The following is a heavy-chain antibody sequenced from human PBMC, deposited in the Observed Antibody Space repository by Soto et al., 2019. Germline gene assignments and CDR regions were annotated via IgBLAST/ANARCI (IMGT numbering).Heavy chain of an antibody. J-gene: IGHJ3*02. V-gene: IGHV4-34*01. CDR1: GGSVSSSSNYY. CDR3: ARVERGTATTVVDAFDI. Sequence: QVQLQQWGAGLLKPSETLSLTCAVYGGSVSSSSNYYWSWIRQPPGKGLEWIGEMSHSGGTHFNPSLKSQVTISVDTSKNQFSLKMSSVTAADTALYYCARVERGTATTVVDAFDIWGPGTMVTVSS. CDR2: MSHSGGT. D-gene: IGHD1-1*01.